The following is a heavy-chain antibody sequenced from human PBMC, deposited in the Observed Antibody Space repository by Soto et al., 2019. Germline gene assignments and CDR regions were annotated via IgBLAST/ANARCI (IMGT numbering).Heavy chain of an antibody. CDR3: ARREIWQNWFDP. D-gene: IGHD3-16*01. J-gene: IGHJ5*02. V-gene: IGHV1-8*01. Sequence: QVQLVQSGAEVKKPGASVKVSCKASGYTFTSYDINWVRQATGQGLEWMGWMNPNSGNTGYAQKFQGRVTMTWNTSISTAYMELSSLRSEDTAVYYCARREIWQNWFDPWGQGTLFTVSS. CDR2: MNPNSGNT. CDR1: GYTFTSYD.